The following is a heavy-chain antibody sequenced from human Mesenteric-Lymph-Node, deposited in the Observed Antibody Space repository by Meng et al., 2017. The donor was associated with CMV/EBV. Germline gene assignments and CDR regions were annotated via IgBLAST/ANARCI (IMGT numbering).Heavy chain of an antibody. CDR2: ISSSGSTI. CDR3: ARQAVTPGSFDI. J-gene: IGHJ3*02. Sequence: GESLKISCAASGFTFSDYYMSWIRQAPGKGLEWVSYISSSGSTIYYADSVKGRFTISRDNAKNSLYLQMNSLRAEDTAVYYCARQAVTPGSFDIWGQGTMVTVSS. CDR1: GFTFSDYY. V-gene: IGHV3-11*01. D-gene: IGHD4-23*01.